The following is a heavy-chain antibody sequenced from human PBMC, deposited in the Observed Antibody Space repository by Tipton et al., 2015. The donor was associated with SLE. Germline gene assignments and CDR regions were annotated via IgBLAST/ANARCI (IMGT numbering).Heavy chain of an antibody. V-gene: IGHV4-59*02. J-gene: IGHJ6*03. CDR3: ARGPRKLVPGSYYYYMDV. Sequence: GLVKPSETLSLTCTVSGGSVSSNYWSWIRQPPGKGLEWVGYISYSGSTNYNPSLKSRVTISLDTSKKQFSLKLNSVSAADTAVYYCARGPRKLVPGSYYYYMDVWGKGTTVTVSS. D-gene: IGHD6-6*01. CDR1: GGSVSSNY. CDR2: ISYSGST.